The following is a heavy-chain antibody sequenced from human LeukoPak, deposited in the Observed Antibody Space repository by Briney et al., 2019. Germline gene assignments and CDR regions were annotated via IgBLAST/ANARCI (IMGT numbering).Heavy chain of an antibody. D-gene: IGHD3-22*01. V-gene: IGHV4-34*01. CDR3: ARVRGYDSSGYYAPFDY. J-gene: IGHJ4*02. Sequence: SETLSLTCGVYGYSLTNHYWIWIRQPPGKGLEWIGEINHSGSTNYNPSLKSRVTISVDTSKNQFSLKLSSVTAADTAVYYCARVRGYDSSGYYAPFDYWGQGTLVTVSS. CDR1: GYSLTNHY. CDR2: INHSGST.